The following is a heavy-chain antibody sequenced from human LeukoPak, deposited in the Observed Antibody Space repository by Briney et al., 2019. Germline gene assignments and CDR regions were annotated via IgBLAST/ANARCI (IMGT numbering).Heavy chain of an antibody. D-gene: IGHD6-13*01. J-gene: IGHJ4*02. V-gene: IGHV4-34*01. CDR3: ARPVAAAAGYFDY. CDR2: INHSGSA. CDR1: GRSFSGYY. Sequence: SETLSLTCAVYGRSFSGYYWSWIRQPPGKGLEWIGEINHSGSANYNPSLKSRVTISVDTSKNQFSLKLSSVTAADTAVYYCARPVAAAAGYFDYWGQGTLVTVSS.